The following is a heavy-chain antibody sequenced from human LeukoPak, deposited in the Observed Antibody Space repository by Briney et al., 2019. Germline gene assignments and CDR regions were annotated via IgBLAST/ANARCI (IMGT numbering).Heavy chain of an antibody. CDR2: LYSGGTT. Sequence: GGSLRLSCAASGFTFSDYYMSWVRQAPGKELEWVSVLYSGGTTYYADSVKGRFTISRDNLQNTVYLQMNSLRAEDTAVYYCARDSPSYFYYGMDVWGQGTTVTVSS. CDR3: ARDSPSYFYYGMDV. J-gene: IGHJ6*02. V-gene: IGHV3-66*01. CDR1: GFTFSDYY.